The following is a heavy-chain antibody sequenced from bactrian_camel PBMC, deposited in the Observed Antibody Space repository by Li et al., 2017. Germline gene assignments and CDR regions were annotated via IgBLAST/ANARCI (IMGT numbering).Heavy chain of an antibody. CDR1: GYTYSDLC. D-gene: IGHD3*01. V-gene: IGHV3-3*01. CDR2: VYGLGYT. Sequence: VQLVESGGGSVQAGGSLRLSCVASGYTYSDLCMAWFRQGPGRERVDVARVYGLGYTHYGDSMKGRAKVSQDSAKNTIYLDLDSLRPEDTAMYYCAAARRGSGRTCSDTDDYDLTGQGTQVTVS. J-gene: IGHJ4*01. CDR3: AAARRGSGRTCSDTDDYDL.